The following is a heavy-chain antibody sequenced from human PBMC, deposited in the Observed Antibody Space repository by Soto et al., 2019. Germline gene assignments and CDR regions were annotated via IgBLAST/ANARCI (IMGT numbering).Heavy chain of an antibody. CDR3: ARVIAAAGTGFDY. Sequence: PSETLSLTCTVSGGSISSYYWSWIRQPPGKGLEWIGYIYYSGSTNYNPSLKSRVTISVDTSKNQFSLKLSSVTVADTAVYYCARVIAAAGTGFDYWGQGTLVTVSS. J-gene: IGHJ4*02. CDR1: GGSISSYY. V-gene: IGHV4-59*01. CDR2: IYYSGST. D-gene: IGHD6-13*01.